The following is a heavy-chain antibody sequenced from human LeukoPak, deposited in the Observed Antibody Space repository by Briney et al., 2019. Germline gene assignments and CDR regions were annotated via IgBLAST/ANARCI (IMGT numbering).Heavy chain of an antibody. CDR1: GITFDDYA. CDR3: ARDPVPAAIAGYDYGMDV. J-gene: IGHJ6*02. V-gene: IGHV3-74*01. Sequence: GGSLRLSCAASGITFDDYAMHWVRQAPGKGLEWVSGINSDGSSTSYADSVKGRFTISRDNAKNTLYLQMNSLRAEDTAVYYCARDPVPAAIAGYDYGMDVWGQGTTVTVSS. CDR2: INSDGSST. D-gene: IGHD2-2*01.